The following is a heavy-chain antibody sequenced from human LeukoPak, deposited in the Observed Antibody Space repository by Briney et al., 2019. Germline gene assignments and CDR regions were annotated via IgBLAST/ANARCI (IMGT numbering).Heavy chain of an antibody. V-gene: IGHV4-61*02. CDR1: GGSISSGSYY. CDR3: AGTDASGGPDFDY. D-gene: IGHD3-16*01. CDR2: IYTSGST. Sequence: SETLSLTCTVSGGSISSGSYYWSWIRQPAGKGLEWIGRIYTSGSTNYNPSLKSRVTISVDTSKNQLSLKLSSVTAADTAVYYCAGTDASGGPDFDYWGQGTLVTVSS. J-gene: IGHJ4*02.